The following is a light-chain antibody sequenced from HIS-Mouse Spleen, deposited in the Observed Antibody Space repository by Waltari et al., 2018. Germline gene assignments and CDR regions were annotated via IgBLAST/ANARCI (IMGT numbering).Light chain of an antibody. CDR3: SSYTSSSTYV. CDR2: EVS. CDR1: SSYRGGYNY. V-gene: IGLV2-14*01. Sequence: QSALTQPASVSGSPGQSITISCTGTSSYRGGYNYVSWYQQHPGKAPKLMIYEVSNRPSGVSNRFSGSKSGNTASLTISGLQAEDEADYYCSSYTSSSTYVFGTGTKVTVL. J-gene: IGLJ1*01.